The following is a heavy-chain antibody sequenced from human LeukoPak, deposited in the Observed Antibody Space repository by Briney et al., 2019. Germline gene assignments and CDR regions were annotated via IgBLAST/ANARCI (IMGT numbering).Heavy chain of an antibody. V-gene: IGHV4-34*01. D-gene: IGHD3-16*02. Sequence: SETLSLTCAVCGGSFSGYYWSWIRQPPGKGLEWIGEINHSGSTNYNPSLKSRVTISVDTSKNQFSLKLSSVTTADTAVYYCARASFIYYFDYWGQGTLVTVSS. J-gene: IGHJ4*02. CDR1: GGSFSGYY. CDR2: INHSGST. CDR3: ARASFIYYFDY.